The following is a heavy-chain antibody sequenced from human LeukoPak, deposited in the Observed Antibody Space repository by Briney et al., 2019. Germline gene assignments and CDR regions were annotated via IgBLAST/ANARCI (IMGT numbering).Heavy chain of an antibody. CDR1: GFTFSSYG. CDR3: AKVLEPNDFDY. V-gene: IGHV3-30*18. D-gene: IGHD5-24*01. Sequence: GGSLRLSCAASGFTFSSYGMHWVRQAPGKGLEWVAVISYDGSNKYYADSVKGRFTISRDNSKNTLYLQMNSLRAEDTAVYYCAKVLEPNDFDYWGQGTLVTVSS. CDR2: ISYDGSNK. J-gene: IGHJ4*02.